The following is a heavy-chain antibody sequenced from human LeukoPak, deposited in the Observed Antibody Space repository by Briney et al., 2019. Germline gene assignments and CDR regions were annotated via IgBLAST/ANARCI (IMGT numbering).Heavy chain of an antibody. CDR3: AKANSSWAAFDY. J-gene: IGHJ4*02. Sequence: GGSLRLSCAASGFTFDDYAMHWVRQAPGKGLEWVSGISWNSGSIGYADSVKGRFTIFRDNAKNSLYLQMNSLRAEDTALYYCAKANSSWAAFDYWGQGTLVTVSS. CDR2: ISWNSGSI. D-gene: IGHD2-2*01. V-gene: IGHV3-9*01. CDR1: GFTFDDYA.